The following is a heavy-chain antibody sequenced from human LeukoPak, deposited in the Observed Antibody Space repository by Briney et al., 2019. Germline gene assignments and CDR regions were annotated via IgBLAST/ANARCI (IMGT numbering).Heavy chain of an antibody. Sequence: GGSLRLSCAASGFTFSSYAMSWVRQAPGKGLEWVSAISGSGGSTYYADSAKGRFTISRDNSKNTLYLQMNSLRAEDTAVYYCANSMVRGVTQYFQHWGQGTLVTVSS. J-gene: IGHJ1*01. D-gene: IGHD3-10*01. CDR3: ANSMVRGVTQYFQH. V-gene: IGHV3-23*01. CDR1: GFTFSSYA. CDR2: ISGSGGST.